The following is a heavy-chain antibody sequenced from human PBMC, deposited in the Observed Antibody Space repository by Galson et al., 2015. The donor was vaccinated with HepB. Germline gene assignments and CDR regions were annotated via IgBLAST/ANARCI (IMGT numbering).Heavy chain of an antibody. Sequence: SLRLSCAASGFTFSSYAMSWVRQAPGKGLEWISAITPSGDNTYSADSMKGRFTISRDNSRNTLFLQMNSLRADDTALYFCAKVFPEKTDGWYRQALYYFDSWGQGTRVTVSS. CDR2: ITPSGDNT. CDR1: GFTFSSYA. CDR3: AKVFPEKTDGWYRQALYYFDS. V-gene: IGHV3-23*01. D-gene: IGHD6-19*01. J-gene: IGHJ4*02.